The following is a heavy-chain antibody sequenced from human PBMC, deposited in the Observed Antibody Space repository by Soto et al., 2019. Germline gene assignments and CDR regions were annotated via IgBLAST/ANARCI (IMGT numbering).Heavy chain of an antibody. V-gene: IGHV3-30-3*01. D-gene: IGHD6-19*01. Sequence: GGSLRLSCAASGFTFSSYAMHWVRQAPGKGLEWVAVISYDGSNKYYADSVKGRFTISRDNSKNTLYLQMSSLRAEDTAVYYCAREGSSGSQALDYWGQGTLVTVSS. J-gene: IGHJ4*02. CDR1: GFTFSSYA. CDR2: ISYDGSNK. CDR3: AREGSSGSQALDY.